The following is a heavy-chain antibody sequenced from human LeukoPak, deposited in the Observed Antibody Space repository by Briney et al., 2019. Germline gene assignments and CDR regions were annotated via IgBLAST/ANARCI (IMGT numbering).Heavy chain of an antibody. CDR1: GFTFSSYS. J-gene: IGHJ4*02. Sequence: GGSLRLSCAASGFTFSSYSMNCVRQAPGKGLEWVSSISSSSSYIYYADSVKGRFTISRDNAKNSLYLQMNSLRAEDTAVYYCARDEDYGYKDFDYWGQGTLVTVSS. V-gene: IGHV3-21*01. CDR2: ISSSSSYI. CDR3: ARDEDYGYKDFDY. D-gene: IGHD5-24*01.